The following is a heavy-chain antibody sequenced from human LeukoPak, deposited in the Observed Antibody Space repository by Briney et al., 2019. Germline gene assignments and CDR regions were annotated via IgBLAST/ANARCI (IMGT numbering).Heavy chain of an antibody. D-gene: IGHD3-10*01. CDR3: ARQYRGGGDY. CDR1: GFTFSSFW. J-gene: IGHJ4*02. Sequence: PGGSLRLSCAASGFTFSSFWMHWVRQAPGKGLVWVSRINSDGSSTSYADSVKGRFAISRDNAKNALYLQMNSLSAEDTAVYYCARQYRGGGDYWGQGTLVTVSS. V-gene: IGHV3-74*01. CDR2: INSDGSST.